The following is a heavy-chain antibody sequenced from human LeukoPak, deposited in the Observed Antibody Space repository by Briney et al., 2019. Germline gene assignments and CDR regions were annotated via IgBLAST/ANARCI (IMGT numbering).Heavy chain of an antibody. CDR2: IYYTGIT. J-gene: IGHJ4*02. Sequence: PGGALRLSCAASGFSFSMYSMSWIRQPPGKGVEWIASIYYTGITYYNPSLKSQDTISVHKSKNQFSLKLSSVTADDTAVYYCARPHPVSGSYLFFYWGQGTLVTVSS. V-gene: IGHV4-39*01. CDR3: ARPHPVSGSYLFFY. CDR1: GFSFSMYS. D-gene: IGHD1-26*01.